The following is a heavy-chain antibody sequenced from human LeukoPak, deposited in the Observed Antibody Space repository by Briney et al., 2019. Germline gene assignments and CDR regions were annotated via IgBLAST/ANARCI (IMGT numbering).Heavy chain of an antibody. Sequence: PGRSLRLSCAASGFTFDDYAMHWVRQPPGKGLEWASGISWNSGRIGYADSVKGRFTISRDNAKNSLYLQMNSLRVGDTALYYCVKEIAAAGTGGVDYWGQGTLVTVSS. V-gene: IGHV3-9*01. CDR3: VKEIAAAGTGGVDY. CDR2: ISWNSGRI. CDR1: GFTFDDYA. D-gene: IGHD6-13*01. J-gene: IGHJ4*02.